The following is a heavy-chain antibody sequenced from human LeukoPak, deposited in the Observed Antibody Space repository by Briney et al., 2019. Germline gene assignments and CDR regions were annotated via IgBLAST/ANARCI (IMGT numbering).Heavy chain of an antibody. Sequence: GASVKVSCKASGYTFTGYYMHWVRQAPGQGLEWMGWINPNSGGTNYAQKFQGRVTMTRDTSISTAYMELSRLRSDDTAVYYCARSVSNWNYGAFDIWGQGTMVTVSS. D-gene: IGHD1-7*01. CDR1: GYTFTGYY. J-gene: IGHJ3*02. CDR2: INPNSGGT. V-gene: IGHV1-2*02. CDR3: ARSVSNWNYGAFDI.